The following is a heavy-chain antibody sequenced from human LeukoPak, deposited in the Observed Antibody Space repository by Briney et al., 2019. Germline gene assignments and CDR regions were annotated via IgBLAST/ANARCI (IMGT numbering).Heavy chain of an antibody. CDR2: ISAYNGNT. J-gene: IGHJ3*02. D-gene: IGHD2-2*01. CDR3: ARDHADIVVVPAAKATAFDI. CDR1: GYTFTSYG. Sequence: GASVKVSCKASGYTFTSYGISWVRQAPGQGLEWMGWISAYNGNTNYAQKLQGRVTMTTDTSTSTAYMELRSLRSDDTAVYYCARDHADIVVVPAAKATAFDIWGQGTVVTVSS. V-gene: IGHV1-18*01.